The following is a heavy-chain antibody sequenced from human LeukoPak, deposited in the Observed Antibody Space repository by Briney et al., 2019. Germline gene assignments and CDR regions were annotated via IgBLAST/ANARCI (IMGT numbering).Heavy chain of an antibody. J-gene: IGHJ6*03. CDR2: TYYRSKWYN. D-gene: IGHD3-3*01. CDR3: ARAHYDFWSLAYYYMDV. Sequence: SQTLSLTCAISGDSVSSNSAAWNWIRQSPSRGLEWLGRTYYRSKWYNDYAVSVRSRITINPDTSKNQFSLQLNSVTPEDTAVYYCARAHYDFWSLAYYYMDVWGKGTTVTVSS. V-gene: IGHV6-1*01. CDR1: GDSVSSNSAA.